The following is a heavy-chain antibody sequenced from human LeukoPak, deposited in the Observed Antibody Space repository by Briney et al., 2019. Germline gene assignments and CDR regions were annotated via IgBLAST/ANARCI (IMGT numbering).Heavy chain of an antibody. Sequence: PGGSLRLSCAASGFTFSSYSTNWVRQAPGKGLEWVSYISGSNYTIYYADSVKGRFTISRDNAKNSLYLQMNSLRADDTAVYYCARGRGYSYGIPYYYYYMDVWGKGTTVTVSS. V-gene: IGHV3-48*01. CDR1: GFTFSSYS. CDR2: ISGSNYTI. J-gene: IGHJ6*03. D-gene: IGHD5-18*01. CDR3: ARGRGYSYGIPYYYYYMDV.